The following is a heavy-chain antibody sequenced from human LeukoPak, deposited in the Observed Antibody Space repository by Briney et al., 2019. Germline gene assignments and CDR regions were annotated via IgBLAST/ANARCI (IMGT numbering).Heavy chain of an antibody. CDR1: GYTFTSYA. D-gene: IGHD2-15*01. V-gene: IGHV7-4-1*02. Sequence: ASVKVSCKASGYTFTSYAMNWVRQAPGQGLEWMGWINTNTGNPTYAQGFTGRFVFSLDTSASTAYLQISSLKAEDTAVYYCARMYCSGGSCYGDDYWGQGTLVTVSS. CDR2: INTNTGNP. CDR3: ARMYCSGGSCYGDDY. J-gene: IGHJ4*02.